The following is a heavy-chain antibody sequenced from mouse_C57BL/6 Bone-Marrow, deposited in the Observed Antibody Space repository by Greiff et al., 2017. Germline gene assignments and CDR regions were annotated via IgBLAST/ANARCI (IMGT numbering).Heavy chain of an antibody. V-gene: IGHV5-2*01. Sequence: EVQGVESGGGLVQPGESLKLSCESNEYEFPSHDMSWVRKTPEKRLELVAAINSDGGSTYYPDTMERRFIISRDNTKKTLYRQMSRLRSEDTALYYCARHGGDDYDGAWFAYWGQGTLVTVSA. CDR3: ARHGGDDYDGAWFAY. D-gene: IGHD2-4*01. J-gene: IGHJ3*01. CDR1: EYEFPSHD. CDR2: INSDGGST.